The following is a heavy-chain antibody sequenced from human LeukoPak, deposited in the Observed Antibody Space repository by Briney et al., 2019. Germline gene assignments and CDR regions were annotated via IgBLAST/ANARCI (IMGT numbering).Heavy chain of an antibody. CDR1: GYTLTELS. V-gene: IGHV1-24*01. CDR2: FDPEDGET. CDR3: ARGRKDTGNLYFDY. D-gene: IGHD5-18*01. J-gene: IGHJ4*02. Sequence: ASVKVSCKVSGYTLTELSMHWVRQAPGKGLEWMGGFDPEDGETIYAQKFQGRVTITTDESTSTAYMELSSLRSEDTAVYYCARGRKDTGNLYFDYWGQGTLVTVSS.